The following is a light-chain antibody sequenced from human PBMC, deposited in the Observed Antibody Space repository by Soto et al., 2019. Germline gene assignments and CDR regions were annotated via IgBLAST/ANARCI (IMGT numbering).Light chain of an antibody. V-gene: IGLV1-47*01. CDR2: RNN. CDR3: AAWDDSLSAVV. Sequence: QPVLTQPPSASGTPVQRVTISCSGSISNLGSNFIYWYQQLPGAAPKLLISRNNERPSGVPDRFSGSKSGTSASLAISGLRSEDEADYHCAAWDDSLSAVVFGGGTKLTVL. J-gene: IGLJ3*02. CDR1: ISNLGSNF.